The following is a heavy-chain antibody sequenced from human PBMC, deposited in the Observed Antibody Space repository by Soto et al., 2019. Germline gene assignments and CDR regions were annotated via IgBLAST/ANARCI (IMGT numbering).Heavy chain of an antibody. CDR1: GGSISSGGYY. Sequence: SETLSLTCTVSGGSISSGGYYWSWIRQHPGKGLEWIGYIYYSGSTYYNPSLKSRVTISVDTSKNQFSLKLSSVTAADTAVYYCARYCSGGSCYSGGYYYMDVWGKGTTVTVSS. J-gene: IGHJ6*03. CDR2: IYYSGST. CDR3: ARYCSGGSCYSGGYYYMDV. D-gene: IGHD2-15*01. V-gene: IGHV4-31*03.